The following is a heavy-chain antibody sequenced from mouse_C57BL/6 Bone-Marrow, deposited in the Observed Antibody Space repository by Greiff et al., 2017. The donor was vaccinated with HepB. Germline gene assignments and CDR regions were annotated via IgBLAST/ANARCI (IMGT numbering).Heavy chain of an antibody. CDR3: ARSCFITTVVGAY. CDR1: GYTFTSYW. J-gene: IGHJ3*01. D-gene: IGHD1-1*01. V-gene: IGHV1-50*01. Sequence: QVQLQQPGAELVKPGASVKLSCKASGYTFTSYWMQWVKQRPGQGLEWIGEIDPSDSYTNYHQKFKGKATLTVDTSSCTSYMQLSSLTSEDSAVYYCARSCFITTVVGAYWGQGTLVTVSA. CDR2: IDPSDSYT.